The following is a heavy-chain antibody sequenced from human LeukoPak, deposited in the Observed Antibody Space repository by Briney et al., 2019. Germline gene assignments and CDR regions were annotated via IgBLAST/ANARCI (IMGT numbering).Heavy chain of an antibody. CDR3: ARGGYSSSWSNWFDP. D-gene: IGHD6-13*01. J-gene: IGHJ5*02. CDR2: ISSDGSST. CDR1: GFTFSSYW. Sequence: GGSLRLSCAASGFTFSSYWMRWVRQAPGKGLVWVSRISSDGSSTNYADSVKSRFSISRDNAKNTLYLQMNSLRAEDTAVYYCARGGYSSSWSNWFDPWGQGTLVTVSS. V-gene: IGHV3-74*01.